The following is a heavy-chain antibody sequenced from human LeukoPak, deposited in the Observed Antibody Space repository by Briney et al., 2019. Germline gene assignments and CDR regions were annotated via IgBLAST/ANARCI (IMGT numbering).Heavy chain of an antibody. CDR1: GGTFSSYA. Sequence: ASVKVSCKASGGTFSSYAISWVRQVPGQGLEWMGGIIPIFGTANYAQKFQGRVTITADESTSTAYMELSSLRSEDTAVYYCARSPEDVWFGELLSFDYWGQGTLVTVSS. V-gene: IGHV1-69*13. CDR2: IIPIFGTA. J-gene: IGHJ4*02. D-gene: IGHD3-10*01. CDR3: ARSPEDVWFGELLSFDY.